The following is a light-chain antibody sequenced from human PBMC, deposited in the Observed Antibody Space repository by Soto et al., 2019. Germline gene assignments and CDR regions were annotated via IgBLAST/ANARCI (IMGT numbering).Light chain of an antibody. CDR1: SSDVGGYNS. CDR3: SSDAGSNNLV. Sequence: QSVLTQPPSASGSPGQSVTISCTGTSSDVGGYNSVSWYQQHPGRAPKLMIYEVTKRPSGVPDRFSGSKSGNTASLTVSGLQTEYEADYYCSSDAGSNNLVFGGGTKLTVL. V-gene: IGLV2-8*01. J-gene: IGLJ2*01. CDR2: EVT.